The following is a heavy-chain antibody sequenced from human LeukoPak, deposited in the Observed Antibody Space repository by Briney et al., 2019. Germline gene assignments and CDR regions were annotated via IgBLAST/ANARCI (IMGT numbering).Heavy chain of an antibody. Sequence: PVKVSCKASGGTFSSYTISWLRQAPGQGLEWMGRIIPILGIANYAQKLQGRVTITADKYTNTAYMGLSSLRSEDTAVYYCARDPAGAAGETLFDYWGQGTLVTVSS. CDR1: GGTFSSYT. D-gene: IGHD1-26*01. CDR2: IIPILGIA. V-gene: IGHV1-69*04. CDR3: ARDPAGAAGETLFDY. J-gene: IGHJ4*02.